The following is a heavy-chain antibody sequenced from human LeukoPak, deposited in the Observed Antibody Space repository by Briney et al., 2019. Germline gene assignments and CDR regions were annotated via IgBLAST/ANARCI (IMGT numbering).Heavy chain of an antibody. Sequence: GASVKVSCKASGGTFSSYAISWVRQAPGQGLEWMGGIIPIFGTANYAQKFQGRVTITADKSTSTAYMELSSLRSEDTAVYYCARAHPGSGWFGEYDYWGQGTLVTVSS. D-gene: IGHD3-10*01. J-gene: IGHJ4*02. CDR1: GGTFSSYA. CDR3: ARAHPGSGWFGEYDY. V-gene: IGHV1-69*06. CDR2: IIPIFGTA.